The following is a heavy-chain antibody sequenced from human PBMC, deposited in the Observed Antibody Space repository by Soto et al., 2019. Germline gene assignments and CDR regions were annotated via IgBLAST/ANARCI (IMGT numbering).Heavy chain of an antibody. Sequence: ARSLRLSCAASGFTSSSFWMDWVRQAPGKGLEWVANINPDGSEKHYVDSVKGRFTISRDNAKSSLYLQMSRLTAEDSALYYCPTSLYSWGQGTRVSVSS. V-gene: IGHV3-7*01. CDR3: PTSLYS. CDR1: GFTSSSFW. CDR2: INPDGSEK. J-gene: IGHJ4*02.